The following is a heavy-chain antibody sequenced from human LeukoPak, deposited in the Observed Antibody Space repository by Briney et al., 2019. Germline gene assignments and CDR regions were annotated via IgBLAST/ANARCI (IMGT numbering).Heavy chain of an antibody. V-gene: IGHV4-4*07. J-gene: IGHJ6*03. CDR1: GGSISSYY. CDR2: IYTSGST. D-gene: IGHD2-2*01. Sequence: PSETLSLTCTVSGGSISSYYWSWIRQPAGKGLEWIGRIYTSGSTNYNPPLKSRVTMSVDTSKNQFSLKLSPVTAADTAVYYCARYCSSPGSYYYYMDVWGKGTTVTVSS. CDR3: ARYCSSPGSYYYYMDV.